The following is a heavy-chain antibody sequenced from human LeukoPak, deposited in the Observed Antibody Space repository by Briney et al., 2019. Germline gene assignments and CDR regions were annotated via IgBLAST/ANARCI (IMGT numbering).Heavy chain of an antibody. V-gene: IGHV3-48*04. Sequence: GGSLRLSCAASGFTFSSYSMNWVRQAPGKGLEWVSYISSSSSTIYYADSVKGRFTISRDNAKNSLYLQMNSLRAEDTAVYYCARGLRYFDYYGMDVWGQGTTVTVSS. CDR1: GFTFSSYS. CDR3: ARGLRYFDYYGMDV. D-gene: IGHD3-9*01. CDR2: ISSSSSTI. J-gene: IGHJ6*02.